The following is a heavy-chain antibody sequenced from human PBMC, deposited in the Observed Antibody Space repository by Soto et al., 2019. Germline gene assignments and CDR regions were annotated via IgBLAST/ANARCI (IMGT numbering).Heavy chain of an antibody. CDR1: GGSFSGYY. V-gene: IGHV4-34*01. Sequence: LSLTCAVYGGSFSGYYWSWTRQPPGKGLEWIGEINHSGSTNYNPSLKSRVTISVDTSKNQFSLKLTSVTAADTAVYYCARGPITTNPRFDPWGQGTLVTVSS. CDR2: INHSGST. D-gene: IGHD3-22*01. J-gene: IGHJ5*02. CDR3: ARGPITTNPRFDP.